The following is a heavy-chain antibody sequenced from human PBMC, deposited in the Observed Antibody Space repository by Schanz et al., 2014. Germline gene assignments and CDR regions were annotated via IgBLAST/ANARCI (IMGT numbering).Heavy chain of an antibody. Sequence: QVQLQESGPGLVKPSETLSLTCTVSGGSISSYYWSWIRQPPGKGLEWIGHRDSSGSTKYNPSLKCRVPISIDTSKTQFPLRLTSLTAADTAVYYCAKFLYDDPSWGQGTLVTVSS. CDR1: GGSISSYY. CDR2: RDSSGST. CDR3: AKFLYDDPS. J-gene: IGHJ5*02. V-gene: IGHV4-59*08. D-gene: IGHD3-3*01.